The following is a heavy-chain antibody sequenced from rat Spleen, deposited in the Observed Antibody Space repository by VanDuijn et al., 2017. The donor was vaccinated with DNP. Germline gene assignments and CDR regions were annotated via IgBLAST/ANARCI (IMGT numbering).Heavy chain of an antibody. Sequence: EVQLQESGPGLVKPSQSLSLTCSVTGYSITSNFRWSWIRKFPGNKLEWMGYIDSAGSTNYNPSLKSRFSITRDTSKNQFFLQVTSVRNEDTATYYCAIQLGVFDYWGQGIMVIVSS. D-gene: IGHD5-1*01. CDR3: AIQLGVFDY. CDR2: IDSAGST. V-gene: IGHV3-3*01. J-gene: IGHJ2*01. CDR1: GYSITSNFR.